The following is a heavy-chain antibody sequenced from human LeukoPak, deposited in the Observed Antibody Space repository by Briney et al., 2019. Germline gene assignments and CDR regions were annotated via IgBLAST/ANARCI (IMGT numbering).Heavy chain of an antibody. CDR1: GFSLSTSGVG. D-gene: IGHD3-22*01. J-gene: IGHJ4*02. V-gene: IGHV2-5*02. CDR2: IYWDDDK. Sequence: SGPTLVKPTQTLTLTCTFSGFSLSTSGVGVGWIRQPPGKALEWLALIYWDDDKRYSPSLKSRPTITKDTSKSQVVLTMTNMDPVDTATYYCAHSGDYDSSGYYYNFDYWGQGTLVTVSS. CDR3: AHSGDYDSSGYYYNFDY.